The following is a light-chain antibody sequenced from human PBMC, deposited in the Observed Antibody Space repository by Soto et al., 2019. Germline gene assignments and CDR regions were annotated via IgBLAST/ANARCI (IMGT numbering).Light chain of an antibody. CDR3: SSYGGSNTVV. J-gene: IGLJ2*01. V-gene: IGLV2-8*01. Sequence: QSALAQPPSASGSPGQSVTISCTGSSRDVGGYSYVSWYQQHPGKAPKLMIYEVSKRPSGVPDRLSGSKSGNTASLTVSGLQAEDEADYYCSSYGGSNTVVFGGGTKLTVL. CDR2: EVS. CDR1: SRDVGGYSY.